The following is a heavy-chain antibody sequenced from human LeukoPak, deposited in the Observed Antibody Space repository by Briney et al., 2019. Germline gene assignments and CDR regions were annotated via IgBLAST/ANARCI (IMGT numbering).Heavy chain of an antibody. CDR1: GGSISSHY. D-gene: IGHD3-22*01. J-gene: IGHJ6*03. CDR3: ARVEDYYDSSINYYYYMDV. Sequence: PSETLSVTCTVSGGSISSHYWNWIRQPPGKGLEWIGYIYYSGSTNYNPSLKSRVTISVDTSKNQFSLKLSSVTAADTAVYYCARVEDYYDSSINYYYYMDVWGKGTTVTVSS. CDR2: IYYSGST. V-gene: IGHV4-59*11.